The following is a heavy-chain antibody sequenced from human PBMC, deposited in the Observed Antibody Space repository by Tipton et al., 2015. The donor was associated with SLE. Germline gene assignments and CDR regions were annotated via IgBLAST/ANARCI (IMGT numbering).Heavy chain of an antibody. CDR2: INHSGST. V-gene: IGHV4-34*01. D-gene: IGHD6-13*01. CDR1: GGSFSGYY. CDR3: ARGLGYSSSWFRGAFDI. Sequence: TLSLTCAVYGGSFSGYYWNWISQPPGKGRERIGEINHSGSTNYNPSLKSRVTISVGPSKNQFSLKLSSVTAADTAVYYCARGLGYSSSWFRGAFDIWGQGTMVTVSS. J-gene: IGHJ3*02.